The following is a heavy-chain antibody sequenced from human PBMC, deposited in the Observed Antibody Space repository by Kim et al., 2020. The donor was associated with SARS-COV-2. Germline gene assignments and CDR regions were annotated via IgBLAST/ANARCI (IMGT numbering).Heavy chain of an antibody. CDR2: T. CDR3: ARQASGRLFDF. Sequence: TSYHPSLKSPVTISVATSKNPFYCKLTSVTAADTALYYCARQASGRLFDFWGQGILVTVSS. V-gene: IGHV4-61*07. J-gene: IGHJ4*02.